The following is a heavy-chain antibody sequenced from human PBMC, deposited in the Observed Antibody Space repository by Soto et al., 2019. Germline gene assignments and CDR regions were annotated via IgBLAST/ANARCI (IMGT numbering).Heavy chain of an antibody. V-gene: IGHV3-49*03. D-gene: IGHD3-10*01. Sequence: LRLSCIGSGLIFGDYAMSWFRQSPGKGLEWVGLIRSKSNGGTAEYAASVKGRFTISRDDSKSIAYLQMNSLKTADTALYYCSRSLFGGYGLDVWGQGTTVTVSS. CDR1: GLIFGDYA. CDR3: SRSLFGGYGLDV. CDR2: IRSKSNGGTA. J-gene: IGHJ6*02.